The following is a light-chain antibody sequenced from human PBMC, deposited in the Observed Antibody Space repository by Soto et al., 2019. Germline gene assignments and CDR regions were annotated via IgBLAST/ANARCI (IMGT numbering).Light chain of an antibody. Sequence: EIVLTQSPGTLSLSPGERATLSCRASQCVSSSYLAWYQQKPGQAPRLLIYGASSRATGIPDRFSGSGSGTDFTLTIIRLEREDFAVYCCQQYGSSRTCGQGTKVEIK. CDR2: GAS. V-gene: IGKV3-20*01. CDR3: QQYGSSRT. CDR1: QCVSSSY. J-gene: IGKJ1*01.